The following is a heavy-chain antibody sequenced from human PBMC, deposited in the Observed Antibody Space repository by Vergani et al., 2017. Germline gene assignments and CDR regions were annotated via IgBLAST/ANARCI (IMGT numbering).Heavy chain of an antibody. D-gene: IGHD2-21*02. CDR2: IWYDGSNK. CDR1: GFTFSSYG. CDR3: ARDLMCGGDCSGV. Sequence: QVQLVESGGGVVQPGRSLRLSCAASGFTFSSYGMHWVRQAPGKGREWVAVIWYDGSNKYYADSVKGRFTISRDNSKNTLYLQMNSLRAEDTAVYYCARDLMCGGDCSGVWGQGTTVTVSS. J-gene: IGHJ6*02. V-gene: IGHV3-33*01.